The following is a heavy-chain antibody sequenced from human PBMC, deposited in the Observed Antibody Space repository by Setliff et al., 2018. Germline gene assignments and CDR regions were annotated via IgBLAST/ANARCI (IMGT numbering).Heavy chain of an antibody. Sequence: ASVKVSCKASGYTFTTYAISWMRQAPGQGLEWLGSISPYSGNTNYPQWLQDRVTMTIDTSATTVYMELKSLRSDDTAVYYCARDRVTVVAPPTSTLFDPWGQGTLVTVSS. V-gene: IGHV1-18*01. J-gene: IGHJ5*02. CDR2: ISPYSGNT. D-gene: IGHD2-2*01. CDR3: ARDRVTVVAPPTSTLFDP. CDR1: GYTFTTYA.